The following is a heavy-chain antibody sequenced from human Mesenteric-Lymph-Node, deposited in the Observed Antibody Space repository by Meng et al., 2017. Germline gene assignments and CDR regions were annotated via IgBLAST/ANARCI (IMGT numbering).Heavy chain of an antibody. V-gene: IGHV4-59*01. Sequence: SETLSLTCSISGGSISTYYWNWIRQPPGKGLEWIGYIYYSGSTNYNPSLKSRVTISVDTSKNQFSLKLSSVTAADTAVYYCARETINSYFDYWGQGTRVTVSS. D-gene: IGHD3-9*01. CDR3: ARETINSYFDY. CDR1: GGSISTYY. CDR2: IYYSGST. J-gene: IGHJ4*02.